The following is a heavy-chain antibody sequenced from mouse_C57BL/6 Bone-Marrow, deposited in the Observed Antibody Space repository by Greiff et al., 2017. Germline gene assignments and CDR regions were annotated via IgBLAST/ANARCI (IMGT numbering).Heavy chain of an antibody. CDR3: TRPSGDYYAMDY. CDR2: IDPETGGT. D-gene: IGHD3-1*01. Sequence: VQLQESGAELVRPGASVTLSCKASGYTFTDYEMHWVKQTPVHGLEWIGAIDPETGGTAYNQKFKGKAILTADKSSSTAYMGLRSLTSEDSAVYYCTRPSGDYYAMDYWGQGTSVTVSS. J-gene: IGHJ4*01. V-gene: IGHV1-15*01. CDR1: GYTFTDYE.